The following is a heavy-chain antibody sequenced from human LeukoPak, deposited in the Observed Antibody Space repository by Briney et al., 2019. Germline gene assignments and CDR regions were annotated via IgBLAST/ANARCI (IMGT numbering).Heavy chain of an antibody. CDR2: TYTSGST. D-gene: IGHD5-12*01. V-gene: IGHV4-61*02. Sequence: SETLSLTCVVSGDPIDSGGFSWSWIRQPAGKGLEWIGRTYTSGSTNYNPSLKSRVTISVDTSKNQFSLKLSSVTAADTAVYYCARGGYSGYVAWFDPWGRGTLVTVSS. CDR1: GDPIDSGGFS. CDR3: ARGGYSGYVAWFDP. J-gene: IGHJ5*02.